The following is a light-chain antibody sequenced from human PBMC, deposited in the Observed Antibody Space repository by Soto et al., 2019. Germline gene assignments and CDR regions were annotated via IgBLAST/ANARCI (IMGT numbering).Light chain of an antibody. CDR3: HQRQSWPRT. V-gene: IGKV3-11*01. J-gene: IGKJ1*01. CDR2: YTS. Sequence: EIVLTQSPATLSSSPGETATLSCRASQYVGTRLAWYQHKPGQAPRLLIYYTSNRATGIPARFSGSGSGTDSTRTINSLEPEDFAIYYCHQRQSWPRTCGQGTKVDI. CDR1: QYVGTR.